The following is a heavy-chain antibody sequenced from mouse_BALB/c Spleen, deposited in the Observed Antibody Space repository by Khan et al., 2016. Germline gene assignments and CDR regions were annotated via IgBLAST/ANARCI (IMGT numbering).Heavy chain of an antibody. CDR3: ARSRYRYPYAMEY. J-gene: IGHJ4*01. V-gene: IGHV1-4*01. D-gene: IGHD2-14*01. CDR1: GYTFTSYT. Sequence: QVQLQQSGAELARPGASVKMSCKASGYTFTSYTMHWVKQRPGQGLEWIGYINPSSGYTNYNQKFKDKATLTADKSSSTAYMQLSSLTSEDSAGYYCARSRYRYPYAMEYWGQGTSVTVSS. CDR2: INPSSGYT.